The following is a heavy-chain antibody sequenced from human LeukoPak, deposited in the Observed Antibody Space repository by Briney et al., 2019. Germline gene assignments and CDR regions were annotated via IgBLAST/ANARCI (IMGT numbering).Heavy chain of an antibody. J-gene: IGHJ4*02. D-gene: IGHD6-19*01. CDR3: ARSYGSGWYFFDY. V-gene: IGHV3-7*01. CDR1: GFTFSSYW. CDR2: IKQDGSEK. Sequence: PGGSLRLSCAASGFTFSSYWMSWVRQAPGKGLEWVANIKQDGSEKCYVDSVKGRSTISRDNAKNSLYLQMTSLRAEDTAVYYCARSYGSGWYFFDYWGQGTLVTVSS.